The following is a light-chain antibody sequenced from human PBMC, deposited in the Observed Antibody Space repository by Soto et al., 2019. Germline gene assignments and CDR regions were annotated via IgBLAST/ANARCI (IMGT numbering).Light chain of an antibody. V-gene: IGKV3-20*01. CDR3: QQYTGPPTT. Sequence: EIILTQSPDTQSLSPGERATLSCRSSQTVSSNYLAWCQQRPGQAPRLLIYGASTRAAGIPDRFSGSGSGTDFTLTITRLEPEDSAVYFCQQYTGPPTTFGQGTRLEI. CDR2: GAS. J-gene: IGKJ5*01. CDR1: QTVSSNY.